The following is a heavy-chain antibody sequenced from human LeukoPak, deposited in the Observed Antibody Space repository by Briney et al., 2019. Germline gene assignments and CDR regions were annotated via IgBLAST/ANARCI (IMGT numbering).Heavy chain of an antibody. D-gene: IGHD1-7*01. J-gene: IGHJ4*02. CDR1: GITFSSYA. CDR2: ISYDGSNK. CDR3: ARDGGYDWNYGSEDY. Sequence: SGGSLRLSCAVSGITFSSYAMHWVRQAPGKGLEWVAVISYDGSNKYYADSVKGRFTISRDNSKNTLYLQMNSLRAEDTAVYYCARDGGYDWNYGSEDYWGQGTLVTVSS. V-gene: IGHV3-30-3*01.